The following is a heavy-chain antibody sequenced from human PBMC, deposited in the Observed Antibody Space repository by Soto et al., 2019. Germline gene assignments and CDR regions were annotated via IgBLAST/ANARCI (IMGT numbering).Heavy chain of an antibody. V-gene: IGHV1-69*06. Sequence: QVQLVQSGAEVKRPGSSVKVSCKASGGTLISYAVSWVRQAPGQGLEWVGGIIPVFGTINYAQNFQGRVTITADKSKNTAYMDLRSLRSDDTAVYYCARSDDFWSGGRDVWGQGTTVTVSS. CDR3: ARSDDFWSGGRDV. CDR1: GGTLISYA. D-gene: IGHD3-3*01. J-gene: IGHJ6*02. CDR2: IIPVFGTI.